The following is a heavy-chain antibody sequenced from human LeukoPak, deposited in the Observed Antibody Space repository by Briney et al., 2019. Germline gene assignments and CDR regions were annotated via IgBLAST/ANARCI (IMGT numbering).Heavy chain of an antibody. J-gene: IGHJ6*02. V-gene: IGHV1-2*02. D-gene: IGHD6-19*01. Sequence: ASVKVSCKASGYTFTGYYMHWVRQAPGQGLEWMGWINPNSGGTNYAQKFQGRVTMTRDTSISTAYMELSRLRSDDTAVYYCARDLLRASRAQWLGRYGMDVWGQGATVTVSS. CDR3: ARDLLRASRAQWLGRYGMDV. CDR1: GYTFTGYY. CDR2: INPNSGGT.